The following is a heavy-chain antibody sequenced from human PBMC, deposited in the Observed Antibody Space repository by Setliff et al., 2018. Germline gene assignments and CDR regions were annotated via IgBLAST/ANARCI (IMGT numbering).Heavy chain of an antibody. Sequence: TRGSLRLSCAASGFTFSNYAMTWVRQAPGKGLEWVALIWNDGSTKFYGDSVKGRFTISRDNSKNTLYLQMNSLRAEDTAVYYCACPDILTGLYDYWGQGTLVTVSS. CDR3: ACPDILTGLYDY. CDR2: IWNDGSTK. D-gene: IGHD3-9*01. J-gene: IGHJ4*02. V-gene: IGHV3-33*08. CDR1: GFTFSNYA.